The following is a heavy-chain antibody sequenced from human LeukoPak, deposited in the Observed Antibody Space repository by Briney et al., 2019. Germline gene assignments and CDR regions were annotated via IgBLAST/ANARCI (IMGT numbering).Heavy chain of an antibody. J-gene: IGHJ4*02. CDR1: GFAFGDYS. CDR2: ISSSSSYI. D-gene: IGHD3-9*01. CDR3: ARGGRSTYFDWSPDY. Sequence: GGSLRLSCAASGFAFGDYSMNWVRQAPGKGLEWVSSISSSSSYIYYADSVKGRFTISRDNARNSLYLQMNSLRAEDTAVYYCARGGRSTYFDWSPDYWGQGTLVTVCS. V-gene: IGHV3-21*01.